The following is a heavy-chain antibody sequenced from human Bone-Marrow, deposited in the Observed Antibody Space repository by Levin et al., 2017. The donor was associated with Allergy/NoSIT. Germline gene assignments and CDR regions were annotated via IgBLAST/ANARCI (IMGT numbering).Heavy chain of an antibody. Sequence: GGSLRLSCAASGFTFDDYAMHWVRQTPRKGLEWVSGISWNSRIIGYADSVKGRFTISRDNAKNSLYLQMNSLRPDDTALYYCAKDMTTAPNDAFDSWGQGTTVTVSS. CDR3: AKDMTTAPNDAFDS. CDR1: GFTFDDYA. CDR2: ISWNSRII. V-gene: IGHV3-9*01. J-gene: IGHJ3*02. D-gene: IGHD4-17*01.